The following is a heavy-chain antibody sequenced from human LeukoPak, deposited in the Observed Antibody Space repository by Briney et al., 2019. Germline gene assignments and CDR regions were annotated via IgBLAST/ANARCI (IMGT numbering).Heavy chain of an antibody. D-gene: IGHD3-9*01. CDR2: INAGNGNT. CDR3: ARDDYDILTGYFRGMDV. CDR1: GYTFTSYA. J-gene: IGHJ6*04. Sequence: ASVKVSFKASGYTFTSYAMHWVRQAPGQRLEWMGWINAGNGNTKYSQKFQGRVTITRHTSASTAYMELSSLRSEDTAVYYCARDDYDILTGYFRGMDVWGKGATVTVSS. V-gene: IGHV1-3*01.